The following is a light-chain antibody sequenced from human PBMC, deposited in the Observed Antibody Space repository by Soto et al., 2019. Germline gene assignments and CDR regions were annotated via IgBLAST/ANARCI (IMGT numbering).Light chain of an antibody. CDR3: SSLTSSFTYV. Sequence: QSVLTQPASVSGSPGQSIAISCTGTSSDFDGFTKVSWYQHHPDKAPKLMMYDVTNRPSGVSDRFSGSKSGNTASLTISGLQAEDEADYYCSSLTSSFTYVFGSGTKVTVL. CDR2: DVT. CDR1: SSDFDGFTK. V-gene: IGLV2-14*03. J-gene: IGLJ1*01.